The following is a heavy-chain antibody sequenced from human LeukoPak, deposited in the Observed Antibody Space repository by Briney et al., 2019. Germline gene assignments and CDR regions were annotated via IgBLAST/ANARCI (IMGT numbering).Heavy chain of an antibody. D-gene: IGHD1-26*01. CDR2: IYYSGST. V-gene: IGHV4-61*05. CDR3: ARHDPIVGTPDAFDI. CDR1: GGSISSSSYY. Sequence: PSETLSLTCTVSGGSISSSSYYWSWIRQPPGKGLEWTAYIYYSGSTDYNPSLKSRVTISLDTSKNQFSLKLSSVTAADTAVYYCARHDPIVGTPDAFDIWGQGTMVTVSS. J-gene: IGHJ3*02.